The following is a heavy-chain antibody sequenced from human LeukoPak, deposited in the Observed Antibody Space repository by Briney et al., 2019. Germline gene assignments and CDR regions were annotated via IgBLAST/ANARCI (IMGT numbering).Heavy chain of an antibody. CDR1: GFTFSSYS. J-gene: IGHJ4*02. D-gene: IGHD3-22*01. CDR2: ISSSSSYI. CDR3: ARAEEYYYDSSGLRTFDY. V-gene: IGHV3-21*01. Sequence: GGSLRLSCAASGFTFSSYSMNWVRQAPGKGLEWVSSISSSSSYIYYADSVKGRFTISRDNAKNPLYLQMNSLRAEDTAVYYCARAEEYYYDSSGLRTFDYWGQGTLVTVSS.